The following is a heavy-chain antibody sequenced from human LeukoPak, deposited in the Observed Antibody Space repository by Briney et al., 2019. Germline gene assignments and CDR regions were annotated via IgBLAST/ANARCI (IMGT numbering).Heavy chain of an antibody. CDR2: IYYSGST. CDR1: GGSISSSSYY. Sequence: SETLSHTCTVSGGSISSSSYYWGWIRQPPGKGLEWIGSIYYSGSTYYNPSLKSRVTISVDTSKNQFSLKLSSVTAADTAVYYCASDGRRSGWFDPWGQGTLVTVSS. CDR3: ASDGRRSGWFDP. J-gene: IGHJ5*02. V-gene: IGHV4-39*01. D-gene: IGHD2-8*01.